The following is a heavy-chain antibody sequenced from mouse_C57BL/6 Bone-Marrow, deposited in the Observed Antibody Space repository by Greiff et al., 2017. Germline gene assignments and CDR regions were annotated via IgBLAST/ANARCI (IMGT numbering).Heavy chain of an antibody. CDR1: GYTFTDYN. Sequence: EVQLQQSGPELVKPGASVKMSCKASGYTFTDYNMHWVQQSPGKSLEWIGYINPNNGGTSYNQQFKGKATLTVNKSSSTAYLELHNLTSEDSAVYFCARRGINYYGSSDFAYWGQGTQVTVSA. J-gene: IGHJ3*01. D-gene: IGHD1-1*01. CDR3: ARRGINYYGSSDFAY. CDR2: INPNNGGT. V-gene: IGHV1-22*01.